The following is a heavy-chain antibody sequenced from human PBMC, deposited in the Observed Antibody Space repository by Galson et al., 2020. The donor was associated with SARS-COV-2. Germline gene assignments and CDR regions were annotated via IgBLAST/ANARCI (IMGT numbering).Heavy chain of an antibody. Sequence: GGSLRLSCAAPGFPFSNYAMSWARQAQGKGLEWVAGIRGRDTGKTYADSVKGRFTISRDNSKNTLYLQMNSLKAEDTAVYYCAKDRYDSGYYYFDSWGQGTLVTVSS. V-gene: IGHV3-23*01. CDR3: AKDRYDSGYYYFDS. CDR2: IRGRDTGK. J-gene: IGHJ4*02. CDR1: GFPFSNYA. D-gene: IGHD3-10*01.